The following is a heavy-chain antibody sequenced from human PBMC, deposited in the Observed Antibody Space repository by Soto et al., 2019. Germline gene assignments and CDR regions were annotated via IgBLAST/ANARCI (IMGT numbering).Heavy chain of an antibody. CDR2: IYHTGST. V-gene: IGHV4-30-4*01. Sequence: QVQLQESCPGLVKPSQTLSLTCNVSGASISSVDQYRTWIRQPPGKGLEWIWYIYHTGSTYYNPSLRSRLLILVDTSKNQFSLRLNALTAAVTAVYYCAREQVPTLDYFGMDVWGQGTTVTVSS. CDR1: GASISSVDQY. CDR3: AREQVPTLDYFGMDV. J-gene: IGHJ6*02.